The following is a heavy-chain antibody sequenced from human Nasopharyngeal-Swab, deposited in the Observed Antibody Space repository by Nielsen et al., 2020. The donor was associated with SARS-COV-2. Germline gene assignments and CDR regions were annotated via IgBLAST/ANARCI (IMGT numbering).Heavy chain of an antibody. V-gene: IGHV4-34*01. D-gene: IGHD3-22*01. J-gene: IGHJ3*02. Sequence: RQATGKGLEWIGEINHRGSTNYNPSLKSRVTISVDTSKNQFSLKLSSVTAADTAVYYCARRDYYDSSDLGAFDIWGQGTMVTVSS. CDR2: INHRGST. CDR3: ARRDYYDSSDLGAFDI.